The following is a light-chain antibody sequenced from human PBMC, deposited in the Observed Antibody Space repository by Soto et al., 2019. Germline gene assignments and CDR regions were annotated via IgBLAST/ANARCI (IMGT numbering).Light chain of an antibody. J-gene: IGKJ4*01. CDR3: QQYDKWPLT. CDR2: GAS. CDR1: HSVDSN. V-gene: IGKV3D-15*01. Sequence: HSAATLSVSTGKCATLSCRASHSVDSNLAWYQQKPGQAPRLLIFGASTRATGIPTRFSGGGSGTDFTLTISSLQSEDFGLYFCQQYDKWPLTFGGRTKVDIK.